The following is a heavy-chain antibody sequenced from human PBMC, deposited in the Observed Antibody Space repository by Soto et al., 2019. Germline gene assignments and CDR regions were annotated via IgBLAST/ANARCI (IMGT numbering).Heavy chain of an antibody. CDR3: ARVPYSSSWWFWFDP. CDR1: GGSISSYY. CDR2: IYTSGST. Sequence: KPSETLSLTCTVSGGSISSYYWSWIRQPAGKGLEWIGRIYTSGSTNYNPSLKSRVTMSVDTSKNQFSLKLSSVTAADTAVYYCARVPYSSSWWFWFDPWGQGTLVTVSS. J-gene: IGHJ5*02. D-gene: IGHD6-13*01. V-gene: IGHV4-4*07.